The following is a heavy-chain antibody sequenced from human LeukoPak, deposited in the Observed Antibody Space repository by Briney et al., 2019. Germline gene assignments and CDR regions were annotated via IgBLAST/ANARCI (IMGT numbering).Heavy chain of an antibody. CDR1: GFTFSDYW. CDR2: IKPDGSEK. J-gene: IGHJ3*02. V-gene: IGHV3-7*01. D-gene: IGHD2-2*01. Sequence: GGSLRLSCAASGFTFSDYWLSWVRQAPGKGLEWVANIKPDGSEKYFVDSVKGRFTISRDNAKNSLYLQMTSLRAEDTAVYYCARRAVVVPAATRWSAFDIWGQGTMVTVSS. CDR3: ARRAVVVPAATRWSAFDI.